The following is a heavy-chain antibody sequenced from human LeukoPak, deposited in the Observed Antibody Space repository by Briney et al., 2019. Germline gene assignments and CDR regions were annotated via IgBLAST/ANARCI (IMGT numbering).Heavy chain of an antibody. CDR2: IWYDGSNK. CDR1: GFTFSSYD. D-gene: IGHD6-13*01. J-gene: IGHJ5*02. CDR3: SIDYQQLLRGDSFDP. Sequence: TGGSLRLSCAASGFTFSSYDMHWVRQAPGKGLEWVAVIWYDGSNKYYADSVKGRFTISRDNSKNTLYLQMNRLRAEDTAVYYCSIDYQQLLRGDSFDPWGQGTLVTVSS. V-gene: IGHV3-33*01.